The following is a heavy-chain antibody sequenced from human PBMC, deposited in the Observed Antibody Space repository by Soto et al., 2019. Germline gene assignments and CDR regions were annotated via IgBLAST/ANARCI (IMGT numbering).Heavy chain of an antibody. Sequence: SETLSLTCAAYGGSFSGYYWSWIRQPPGKGLEWIGEINHSGSTNYNPSLKSRVTISVDTSKNQFSLKLSSVTAADTAVYYCARAIIVVVPAATAYNWFDPWGQGTLVTVSS. CDR1: GGSFSGYY. V-gene: IGHV4-34*01. CDR3: ARAIIVVVPAATAYNWFDP. CDR2: INHSGST. D-gene: IGHD2-2*01. J-gene: IGHJ5*02.